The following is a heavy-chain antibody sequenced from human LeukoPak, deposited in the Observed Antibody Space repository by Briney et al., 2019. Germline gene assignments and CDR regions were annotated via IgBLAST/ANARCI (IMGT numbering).Heavy chain of an antibody. CDR1: GFTFTSSA. CDR2: IVVGSGNT. CDR3: AADGSGTPELLDY. V-gene: IGHV1-58*02. Sequence: SVKVSCKASGFTFTSSAMQWVRQARGQRLEWVGWIVVGSGNTNYAQKFQERVTITRDMSTSTAYMELSSLRSEDTAVYYCAADGSGTPELLDYWGQGTLVTVSS. J-gene: IGHJ4*02. D-gene: IGHD3-10*01.